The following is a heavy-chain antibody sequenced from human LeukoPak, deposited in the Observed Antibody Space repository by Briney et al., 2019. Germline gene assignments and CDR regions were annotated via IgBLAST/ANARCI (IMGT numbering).Heavy chain of an antibody. CDR2: VKEDRTDK. V-gene: IGHV3-7*04. J-gene: IGHJ4*02. CDR3: ARDLDGSGRSIDS. D-gene: IGHD3-10*01. Sequence: GGALRPSCAPSGFTLSRHWMSWVRQAPGKGPEWVGRVKEDRTDKCYVDSVKGRFTISRDNAKNSLDLQMNSLRVEDTAVYYCARDLDGSGRSIDSWGQGTLVTVSS. CDR1: GFTLSRHW.